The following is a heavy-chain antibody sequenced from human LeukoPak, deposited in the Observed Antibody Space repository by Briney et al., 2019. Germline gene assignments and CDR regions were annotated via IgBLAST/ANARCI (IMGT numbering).Heavy chain of an antibody. CDR1: GFTFSSYS. CDR3: ARDLAASAGEGYTDS. V-gene: IGHV3-21*01. D-gene: IGHD5-24*01. CDR2: ISSSSSYI. J-gene: IGHJ4*02. Sequence: GGSLRLSFAASGFTFSSYSMNWVRQAPGKGLEWVSSISSSSSYIYYADSVKGRFTISRDNAKNSLYLQMNSLKAEDTAVYYCARDLAASAGEGYTDSWGQGTLVTVSS.